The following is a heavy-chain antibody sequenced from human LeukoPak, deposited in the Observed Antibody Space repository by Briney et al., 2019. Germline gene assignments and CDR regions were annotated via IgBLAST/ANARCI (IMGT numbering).Heavy chain of an antibody. D-gene: IGHD5-18*01. CDR1: GYPFTDYY. CDR2: INPNRGGT. J-gene: IGHJ4*02. CDR3: ASGYRFRN. V-gene: IGHV1-2*02. Sequence: ASVTVSFKASGYPFTDYYMHWVRQAPGQGLEWMGWINPNRGGTDYAQKFQGRVTMTRDTSISTAYMELSRLRYDDTAVYYCASGYRFRNWGQGTLVTVSS.